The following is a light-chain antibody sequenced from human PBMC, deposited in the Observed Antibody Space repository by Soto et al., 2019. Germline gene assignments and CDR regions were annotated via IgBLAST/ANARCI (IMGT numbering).Light chain of an antibody. CDR3: QSYDNSNHVL. CDR1: SDSVATYF. Sequence: NFMLTQPHSVSESPGKTVTISCTRSSDSVATYFVQWYQQRPGSAPTTVMYEDKKRPSGVPDRFSGSIDISSNSATLTISGLKTEDEADYYCQSYDNSNHVLFGGGTKLTVL. CDR2: EDK. J-gene: IGLJ2*01. V-gene: IGLV6-57*04.